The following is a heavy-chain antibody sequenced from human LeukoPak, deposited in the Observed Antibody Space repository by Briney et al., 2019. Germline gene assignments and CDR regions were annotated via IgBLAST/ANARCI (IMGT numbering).Heavy chain of an antibody. J-gene: IGHJ6*02. V-gene: IGHV3-66*01. CDR2: IYSGGST. CDR3: ARDYPTDVGHYGMDV. CDR1: GFTFSSYA. Sequence: GGSLRLSCAASGFTFSSYAMSWVRQAPGKGLEWVSVIYSGGSTYYADSVKGRFTISRDNSKNTLYLQMNSLRAEDTAVYYCARDYPTDVGHYGMDVWGQGTTVTASS.